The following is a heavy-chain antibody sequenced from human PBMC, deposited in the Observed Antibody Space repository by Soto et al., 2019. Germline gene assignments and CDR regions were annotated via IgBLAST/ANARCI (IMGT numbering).Heavy chain of an antibody. D-gene: IGHD4-17*01. J-gene: IGHJ4*02. CDR2: ISYHGSDK. Sequence: QVQLVESGGGVVQPGRSLRLSCAASGFTFSNYGMHWVRQAPGKGLEWVAVISYHGSDKYYADSVKGRFTISRDNSKNTLYLQMDSLRAEDTAVYYCAKDHVTTTVTTVGYWGQGTLVTVFS. CDR3: AKDHVTTTVTTVGY. CDR1: GFTFSNYG. V-gene: IGHV3-30*18.